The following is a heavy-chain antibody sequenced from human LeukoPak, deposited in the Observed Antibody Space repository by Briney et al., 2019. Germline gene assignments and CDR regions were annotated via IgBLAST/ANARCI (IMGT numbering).Heavy chain of an antibody. J-gene: IGHJ4*02. CDR1: GYTFTGYY. CDR2: INPNSGGT. CDR3: ARTHCSSTSCYPYFDY. D-gene: IGHD2-2*01. Sequence: ASVKVSCKASGYTFTGYYMHWVRQAPGQGLEWMGCINPNSGGTNYAQKFQGRVTMTRDTSIRTAYMELSRLRSDDTAVYYCARTHCSSTSCYPYFDYWGQGTLVTVSS. V-gene: IGHV1-2*02.